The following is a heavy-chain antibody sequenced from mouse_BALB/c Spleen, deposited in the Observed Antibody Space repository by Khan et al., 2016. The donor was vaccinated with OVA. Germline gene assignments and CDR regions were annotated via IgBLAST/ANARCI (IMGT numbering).Heavy chain of an antibody. CDR3: AREEALYYFDN. D-gene: IGHD3-2*02. Sequence: QVQLQQSGAELVRPGASVKLSCKTSGYIFTSYWIHWVKQRPGQGLEWIARIYTGTDNTYYNEKFKDKATLTADKSTSTAYMQLSSLKSEDSAVDYCAREEALYYFDNWGQGTTLTVSA. CDR2: IYTGTDNT. CDR1: GYIFTSYW. J-gene: IGHJ2*01. V-gene: IGHV1-76*01.